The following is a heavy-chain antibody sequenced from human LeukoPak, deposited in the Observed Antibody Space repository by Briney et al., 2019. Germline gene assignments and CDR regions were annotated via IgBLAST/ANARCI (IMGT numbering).Heavy chain of an antibody. CDR1: GFTFSNYW. Sequence: GGSLRLSCAASGFTFSNYWINWVRQMPGKGLEWMGIIYPGDSDTRYSPSFQGQVTISADKSISTAYLQWSSLKASDTAMYYCARHFRGVIGADYWGQGTLVTVSS. V-gene: IGHV5-51*01. J-gene: IGHJ4*02. CDR3: ARHFRGVIGADY. D-gene: IGHD3-10*01. CDR2: IYPGDSDT.